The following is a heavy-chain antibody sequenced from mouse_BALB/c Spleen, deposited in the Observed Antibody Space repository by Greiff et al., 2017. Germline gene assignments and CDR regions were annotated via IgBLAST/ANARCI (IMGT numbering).Heavy chain of an antibody. Sequence: EVQLVESGGGLVQPGGSRKLSCAASGFTFSSFGMHWVRQAPEKGLEWVAYISSGSSTIYYADTVKGRFTISRDNPKNTLFLQMTSLRSEDTAMYYCARDGNYPYYAMDYWGQGTSVTVSS. CDR2: ISSGSSTI. D-gene: IGHD2-1*01. CDR1: GFTFSSFG. V-gene: IGHV5-17*02. J-gene: IGHJ4*01. CDR3: ARDGNYPYYAMDY.